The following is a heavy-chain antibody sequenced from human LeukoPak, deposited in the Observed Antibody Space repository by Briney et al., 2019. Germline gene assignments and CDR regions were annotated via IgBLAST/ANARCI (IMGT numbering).Heavy chain of an antibody. CDR1: GGSISDYY. CDR3: ARYTRKGFDY. J-gene: IGHJ4*02. CDR2: IYSSGST. Sequence: SETLSLTCAVSGGSISDYYWSWIRQPAGKGLEWIGRIYSSGSTNYNPSLKSRVSMSVATSKNQFSLNVRSVTAADTAVYYCARYTRKGFDYWGQGTLVTVSS. V-gene: IGHV4-4*07. D-gene: IGHD1-14*01.